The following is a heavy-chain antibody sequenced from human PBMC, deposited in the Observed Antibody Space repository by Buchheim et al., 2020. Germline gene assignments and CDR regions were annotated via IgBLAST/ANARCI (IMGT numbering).Heavy chain of an antibody. Sequence: QVLLVESGGGVVQPGRSLRLSCGGSGFSFSNYGMHWVRQAPGKGLEWVAVISSDGREEYYVLSVKGRFTISRDNSRNALFLQLNNLRAEDTAIYYCAKENYYYDSSGKGTYFDYWGQGTL. D-gene: IGHD3-22*01. J-gene: IGHJ4*02. CDR2: ISSDGREE. CDR1: GFSFSNYG. CDR3: AKENYYYDSSGKGTYFDY. V-gene: IGHV3-30*18.